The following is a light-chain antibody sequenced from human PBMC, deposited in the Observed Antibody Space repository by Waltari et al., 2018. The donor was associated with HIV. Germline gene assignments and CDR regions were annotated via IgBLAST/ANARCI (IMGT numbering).Light chain of an antibody. CDR2: DAS. J-gene: IGKJ2*01. Sequence: DIQMTQSPSSLSASVGDRVTITCQASQDISNYLNWHQQKPGKAPKLLIYDASNLETGVPSRFSGGGSGTDFTFTISSLQPEDIATYYCQQYDNLPYTFGQGTKLEIK. CDR3: QQYDNLPYT. V-gene: IGKV1-33*01. CDR1: QDISNY.